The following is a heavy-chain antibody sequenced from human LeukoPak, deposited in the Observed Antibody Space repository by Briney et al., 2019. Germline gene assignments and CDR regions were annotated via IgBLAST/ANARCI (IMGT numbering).Heavy chain of an antibody. CDR3: ARKRGYYFDY. D-gene: IGHD3-16*01. CDR2: IYYSGST. J-gene: IGHJ4*02. CDR1: GGFISSSSYY. V-gene: IGHV4-39*01. Sequence: SETLSPTCTVSGGFISSSSYYWDWIRQPPGRGLEWIGSIYYSGSTNYNPSLKSRVAISVDTSKNQFSLKLSSVTAADTAVFYCARKRGYYFDYWGQGTLVTVSS.